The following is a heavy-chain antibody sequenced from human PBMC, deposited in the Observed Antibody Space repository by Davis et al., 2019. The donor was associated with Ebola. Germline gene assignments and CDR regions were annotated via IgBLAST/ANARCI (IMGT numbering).Heavy chain of an antibody. CDR2: IKQDGSNK. Sequence: PGGSLRLSCAASGFTFSSYWMSWVRQAPGKGLEWVANIKQDGSNKYYADSVKGRFTISRDNSKNTLYLQMNSLRAEDTAVYYCARQLQKRGYSYGWYYYGMDVWGQGTTVTVSS. J-gene: IGHJ6*02. V-gene: IGHV3-7*01. D-gene: IGHD5-18*01. CDR3: ARQLQKRGYSYGWYYYGMDV. CDR1: GFTFSSYW.